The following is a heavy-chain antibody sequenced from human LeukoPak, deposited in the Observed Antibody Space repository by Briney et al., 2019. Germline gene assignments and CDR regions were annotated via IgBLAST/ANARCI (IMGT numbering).Heavy chain of an antibody. Sequence: PGGSLRLSCAASGFTFSTYAMSWVRQAPGKGLEWVSGVSGNGGNTYYADSVKGRFTIFRDNSKNTLYLQMNSLRAEDTAAYYCAKEGDYGSPPYYFDYWGREPWSPSPQ. CDR2: VSGNGGNT. J-gene: IGHJ4*02. V-gene: IGHV3-23*01. D-gene: IGHD3-10*01. CDR3: AKEGDYGSPPYYFDY. CDR1: GFTFSTYA.